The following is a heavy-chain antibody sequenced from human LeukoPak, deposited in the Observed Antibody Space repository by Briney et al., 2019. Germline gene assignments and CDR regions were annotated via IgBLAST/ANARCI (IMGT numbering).Heavy chain of an antibody. CDR1: GGSISSSNW. D-gene: IGHD3-22*01. V-gene: IGHV4-4*02. Sequence: SETLSLTCAVSGGSISSSNWWSWVRQPPGKGLEWIGEIYHSGSTNYNPSLKSRVTISVDKSKNQFSLKLSSVTAADTAVYYCARRKYYYDSSGYQHPHAFGIWGQGTMVTVSS. J-gene: IGHJ3*02. CDR3: ARRKYYYDSSGYQHPHAFGI. CDR2: IYHSGST.